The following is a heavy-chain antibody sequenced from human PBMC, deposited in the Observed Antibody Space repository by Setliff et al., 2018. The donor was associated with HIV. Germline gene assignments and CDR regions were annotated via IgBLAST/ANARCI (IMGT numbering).Heavy chain of an antibody. CDR3: ARGDDILTGYYRSPKNFDS. V-gene: IGHV4-4*07. D-gene: IGHD3-9*01. CDR1: GGSISSYY. Sequence: SETLSLTCTVSGGSISSYYWSWIRQPAGKGLEWIGRIYTSGSTNYNPSLKSRVTMSVDTSKNQFSLKLSSVTAADTAVYYCARGDDILTGYYRSPKNFDSWGQGTLVTVSS. CDR2: IYTSGST. J-gene: IGHJ4*02.